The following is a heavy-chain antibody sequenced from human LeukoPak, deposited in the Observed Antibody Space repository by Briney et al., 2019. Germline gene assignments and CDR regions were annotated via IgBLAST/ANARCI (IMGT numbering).Heavy chain of an antibody. V-gene: IGHV3-23*01. CDR1: GISFRSYG. Sequence: GGSLRLSCAASGISFRSYGMHWVRQAPGKGLEWVSIIRGSGGTTSYADSVKGRFSISRGNSKNTLYLHMNSLRAEDTAVYYCVKGYGMDVWGQGTTVTVSS. CDR3: VKGYGMDV. J-gene: IGHJ6*02. CDR2: IRGSGGTT.